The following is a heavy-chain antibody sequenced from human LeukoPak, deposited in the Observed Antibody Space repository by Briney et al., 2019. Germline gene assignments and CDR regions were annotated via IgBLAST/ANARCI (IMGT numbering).Heavy chain of an antibody. CDR2: IYTSGST. Sequence: SETLSLTCTVSGGALSSYYWGWIRHPAGKGLEWIGRIYTSGSTNYNPSLKSRVTMSVDTSKNQFSLKLSSVTAADTAVYYCARHGGRFLEWLLDVWGKGTTVTVSS. V-gene: IGHV4-4*07. J-gene: IGHJ6*04. CDR3: ARHGGRFLEWLLDV. CDR1: GGALSSYY. D-gene: IGHD3-3*01.